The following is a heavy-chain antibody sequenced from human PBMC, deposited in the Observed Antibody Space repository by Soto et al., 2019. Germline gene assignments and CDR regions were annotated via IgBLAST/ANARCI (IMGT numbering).Heavy chain of an antibody. CDR2: IYYSGTT. CDR3: ARDVTTKDVFEH. CDR1: GGSISSGGYY. J-gene: IGHJ1*01. D-gene: IGHD1-1*01. V-gene: IGHV4-31*03. Sequence: SETLSLTCTVSGGSISSGGYYWSWVRQFPGKGLEWIGYIYYSGTTHYNPSLKSRISMSIDTSKNQFSLRLNSVTAADTAVYYCARDVTTKDVFEHWGQGAPLSVS.